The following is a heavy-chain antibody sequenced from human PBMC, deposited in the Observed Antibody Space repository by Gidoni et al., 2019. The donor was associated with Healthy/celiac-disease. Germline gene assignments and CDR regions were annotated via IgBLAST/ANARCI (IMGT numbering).Heavy chain of an antibody. Sequence: QVQLVQPGAEVTKPGASVMVSCKASGYVFTSYYMHWVRQAPGQGLEWMGIINPSGGSTSYAQKFQGRVTMTRDTSTSTVYMELSSLRSEDTAVYYCARDRGGIAARFDYWGQGTLVTVSS. D-gene: IGHD6-6*01. V-gene: IGHV1-46*01. CDR1: GYVFTSYY. CDR3: ARDRGGIAARFDY. CDR2: INPSGGST. J-gene: IGHJ4*02.